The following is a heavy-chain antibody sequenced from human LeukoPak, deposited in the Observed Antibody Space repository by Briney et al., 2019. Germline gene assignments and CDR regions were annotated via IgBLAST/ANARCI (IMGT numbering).Heavy chain of an antibody. CDR2: IYTSGST. D-gene: IGHD3-22*01. CDR3: ARTHDYDSSGWSLPFDY. J-gene: IGHJ4*02. CDR1: GGSISSGSYY. V-gene: IGHV4-61*02. Sequence: SETLSLTCTVSGGSISSGSYYWSWIRQPAGKGLEWIGRIYTSGSTNYNPSLKSRVTISVDTSKNQFSLKLSSVTAADTAVYYCARTHDYDSSGWSLPFDYWGQGTLVTVSS.